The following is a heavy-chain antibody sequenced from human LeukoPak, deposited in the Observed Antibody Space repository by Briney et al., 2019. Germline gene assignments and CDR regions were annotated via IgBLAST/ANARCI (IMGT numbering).Heavy chain of an antibody. Sequence: NTSETLSLTCTVSGGSISSYYWSWIRQPPGKGLEWIGYIYYSGSTNYNPSLKSRVTISVDTSKNQFSLKLTSVTAADTAVYYCARQSGYTGFDHNWFDPWGQGTLVTVSS. CDR1: GGSISSYY. CDR3: ARQSGYTGFDHNWFDP. D-gene: IGHD5-12*01. V-gene: IGHV4-59*08. J-gene: IGHJ5*02. CDR2: IYYSGST.